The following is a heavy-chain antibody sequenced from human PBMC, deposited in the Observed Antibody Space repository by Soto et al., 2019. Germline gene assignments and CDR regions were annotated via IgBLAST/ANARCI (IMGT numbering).Heavy chain of an antibody. CDR1: GFSLSGTGMR. CDR3: ARAFYGMDV. CDR2: IDWEDTK. V-gene: IGHV2-70*04. J-gene: IGHJ6*02. Sequence: SGPTLVNPTQTLTLTCTVSGFSLSGTGMRVTWIRQPPGKALEWLARIDWEDTKLYSSSLKTRLTISRDTSKNQVVLTMTSMDPADTGTYYCARAFYGMDVWGQGTTVTVSS.